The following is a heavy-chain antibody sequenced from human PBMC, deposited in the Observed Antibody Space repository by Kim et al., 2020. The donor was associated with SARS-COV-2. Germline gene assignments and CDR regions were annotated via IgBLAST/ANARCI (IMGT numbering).Heavy chain of an antibody. D-gene: IGHD3-22*01. CDR2: IYYSGST. CDR3: ARASSLYSSGYYALDY. Sequence: SETLSLTCTVSGGSISSYYWSWIRQPPGKGLEWIGYIYYSGSTNYNPSLKSRVTISIDTSKNQFSLKLSSMTAADTAVYYCARASSLYSSGYYALDYWGQGTLVTVSS. CDR1: GGSISSYY. J-gene: IGHJ4*02. V-gene: IGHV4-59*01.